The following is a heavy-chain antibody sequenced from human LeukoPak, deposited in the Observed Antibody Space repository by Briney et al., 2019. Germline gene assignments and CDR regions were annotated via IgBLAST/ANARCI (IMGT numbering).Heavy chain of an antibody. J-gene: IGHJ4*02. CDR1: GFTFSSYA. CDR2: ISVSGVST. V-gene: IGHV3-23*01. D-gene: IGHD4-17*01. Sequence: GGSLRLSCAASGFTFSSYAMSWVRQAPGKGLEWVSGISVSGVSTYYADSVKGRFTISRDNAKDTLYLQMNSLRAEDTALYYCARDPYGDYVFDYWGQGTLVTVSS. CDR3: ARDPYGDYVFDY.